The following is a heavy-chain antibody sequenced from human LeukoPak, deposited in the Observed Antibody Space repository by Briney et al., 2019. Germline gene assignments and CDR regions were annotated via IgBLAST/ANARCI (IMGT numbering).Heavy chain of an antibody. Sequence: VTPSETLSLTCTVSGFSISSSSYYWGWLRQPPGKGLEWIGSIYYSVSTYYNPSLKSRVTISVDTSKNQFSLKLSSVTAADTAVYYCARRRAAAGTFYYYMDVWGKGTTVTVSS. CDR1: GFSISSSSYY. V-gene: IGHV4-39*01. D-gene: IGHD6-13*01. CDR2: IYYSVST. J-gene: IGHJ6*03. CDR3: ARRRAAAGTFYYYMDV.